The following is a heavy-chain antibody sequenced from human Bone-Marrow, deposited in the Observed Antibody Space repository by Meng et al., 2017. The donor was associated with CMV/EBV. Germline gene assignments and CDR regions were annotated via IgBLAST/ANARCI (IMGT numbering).Heavy chain of an antibody. CDR1: GFTFSSYS. D-gene: IGHD3-3*01. V-gene: IGHV3-21*01. Sequence: SCKASGFTFSSYSMNWVRQAPGKGLEWVSSISSSSSYIYYADSVKGRFTISRDNAKNSLYLQMNSLRAEDTAVYYCARDRPDNFWSGYSPGGMDVWGQGTTVTVSS. J-gene: IGHJ6*02. CDR2: ISSSSSYI. CDR3: ARDRPDNFWSGYSPGGMDV.